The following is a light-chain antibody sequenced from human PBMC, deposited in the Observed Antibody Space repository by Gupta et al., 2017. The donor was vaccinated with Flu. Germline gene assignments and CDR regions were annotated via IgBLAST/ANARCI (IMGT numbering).Light chain of an antibody. Sequence: ITNTCTGTSSGIENYTYVYWYQQHPGKAPKLIIYVVNRRLSGVSNRFSGSKYGGTAAVTIAGLQAEEEAIYYCNSLTTSTNQGVFGGGTKVTVL. CDR3: NSLTTSTNQGV. J-gene: IGLJ3*02. CDR1: SSGIENYTY. V-gene: IGLV2-14*01. CDR2: VVN.